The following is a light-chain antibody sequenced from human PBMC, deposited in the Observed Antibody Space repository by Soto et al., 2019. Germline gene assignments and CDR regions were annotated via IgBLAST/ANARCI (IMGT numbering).Light chain of an antibody. Sequence: QPVLTQPASVSGSPGQSITISCTGTSSDVGGYNYVSWYQQHPGKAPKLMIYEVSNRPSGVSNRFSGSKSGNTASLTISGLQAEDEADYYCTSFTRSSTFVSGTGTKVTVL. V-gene: IGLV2-14*01. J-gene: IGLJ1*01. CDR1: SSDVGGYNY. CDR3: TSFTRSSTFV. CDR2: EVS.